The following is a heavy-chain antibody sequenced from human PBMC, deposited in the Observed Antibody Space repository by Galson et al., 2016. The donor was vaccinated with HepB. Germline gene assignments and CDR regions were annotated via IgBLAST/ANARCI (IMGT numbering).Heavy chain of an antibody. CDR3: ARAPPARYRGMARGTTDLDCYFHYGMDV. CDR1: GFSLSKYD. CDR2: IGTAGDT. J-gene: IGHJ6*02. Sequence: SLRLSCAASGFSLSKYDMHWVRQETGKGLEWVSGIGTAGDTYYPGSVKGRFTISREDAKNSFYLQMNSLRAGDTAIYYCARAPPARYRGMARGTTDLDCYFHYGMDVWGQGTTVTVSS. D-gene: IGHD3-10*01. V-gene: IGHV3-13*01.